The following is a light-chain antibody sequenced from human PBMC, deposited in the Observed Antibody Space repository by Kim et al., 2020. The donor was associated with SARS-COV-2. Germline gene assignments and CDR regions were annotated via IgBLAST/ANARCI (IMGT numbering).Light chain of an antibody. Sequence: DIQMTQSPSSLSASVGDRVTITCRARQPFINSLVWYQWKPGKAPKLLLYAASRLESGVPSRFSGSGSGTDYTLTIGSLQPEAFATYYSQLYYGSPPWTVGQGTKVDI. CDR1: QPFINS. CDR2: AAS. J-gene: IGKJ1*01. V-gene: IGKV1-NL1*01. CDR3: QLYYGSPPWT.